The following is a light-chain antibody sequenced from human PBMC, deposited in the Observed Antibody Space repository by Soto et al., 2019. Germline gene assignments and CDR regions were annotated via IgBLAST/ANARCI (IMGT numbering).Light chain of an antibody. CDR3: IQYYAPPWT. J-gene: IGKJ1*01. CDR2: WAS. V-gene: IGKV4-1*01. Sequence: DIVMTQSPDSLAVSLGERATINCKSSQSLFSKSKNNHYLTWYQQKPGQPPKLLIYWASTRESGVPDRFSGRGSGTDFTLTISSLQAEDVAVYYCIQYYAPPWTFGQGTKVEIK. CDR1: QSLFSKSKNNHY.